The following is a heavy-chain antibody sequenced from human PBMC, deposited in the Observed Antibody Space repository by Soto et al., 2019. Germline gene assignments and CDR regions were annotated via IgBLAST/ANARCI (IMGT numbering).Heavy chain of an antibody. CDR2: INSDGSSI. V-gene: IGHV3-74*01. CDR1: GFPFISYW. J-gene: IGHJ4*02. D-gene: IGHD3-9*01. Sequence: GGSLRLSCTASGFPFISYWMHWVRQAPGKGLVWVSRINSDGSSINYADSVKGRFTISRDNSKNTLDLQMNNLRAEDTAVYYCAKGLYDIWDYWGQGTLVTVSS. CDR3: AKGLYDIWDY.